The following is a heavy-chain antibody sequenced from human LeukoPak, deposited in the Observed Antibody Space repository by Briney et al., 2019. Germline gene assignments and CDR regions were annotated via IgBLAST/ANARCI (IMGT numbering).Heavy chain of an antibody. V-gene: IGHV3-48*04. J-gene: IGHJ4*02. CDR2: ISSSSSTI. CDR1: GFTFSSYS. D-gene: IGHD4-17*01. CDR3: ARDGKGTVTNTFDC. Sequence: GGSLRLSCAASGFTFSSYSMNWVRQAPGKGLEWVSYISSSSSTIYYADSVKGRFTISRDNAKNTLYLQMNSLRAEDTALYYCARDGKGTVTNTFDCWGQGTLVTVSS.